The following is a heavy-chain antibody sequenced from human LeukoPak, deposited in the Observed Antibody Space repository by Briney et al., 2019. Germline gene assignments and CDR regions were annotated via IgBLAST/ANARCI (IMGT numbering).Heavy chain of an antibody. J-gene: IGHJ6*04. Sequence: HTGGSLRLSCAASGFTVSSNYTSWVRQAPGKGLEWVSVIYSGGSTYYADSVKGRFTISRDNSKNTLYLQMNSLRAEDTAVYYCARDATYYYYGMDVWGKGTTVTVSS. V-gene: IGHV3-53*01. CDR2: IYSGGST. CDR3: ARDATYYYYGMDV. CDR1: GFTVSSNY.